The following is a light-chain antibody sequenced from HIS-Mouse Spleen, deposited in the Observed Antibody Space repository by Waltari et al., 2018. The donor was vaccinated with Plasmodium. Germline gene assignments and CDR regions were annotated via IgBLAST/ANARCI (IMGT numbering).Light chain of an antibody. CDR1: QSISSR. Sequence: DIQMTQSPSTLSASVGDRVTITCRASQSISSRLAWDQQKPGKAPKLLIYKASSLESGVPSRFSGSGSGTEFTLTISGLQPDDFATYYCQQYNSYSWTFGQGTKVEIK. CDR2: KAS. J-gene: IGKJ1*01. CDR3: QQYNSYSWT. V-gene: IGKV1-5*03.